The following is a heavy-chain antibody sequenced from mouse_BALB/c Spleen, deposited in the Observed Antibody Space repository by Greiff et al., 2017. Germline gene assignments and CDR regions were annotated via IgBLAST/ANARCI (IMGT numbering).Heavy chain of an antibody. J-gene: IGHJ2*01. D-gene: IGHD1-1*01. CDR1: GYSITSGYY. Sequence: EVQLQESGPGLVKPSQSLSLTCSVTGYSITSGYYWNWIRQFPGNKLEWMGYISYDGSNNYNPSLKNRISITLYTSKNQFFLKLNSVTTEDTATYYCARIYGSSYGGYFDYWGQGTTLTVSS. CDR2: ISYDGSN. V-gene: IGHV3-6*02. CDR3: ARIYGSSYGGYFDY.